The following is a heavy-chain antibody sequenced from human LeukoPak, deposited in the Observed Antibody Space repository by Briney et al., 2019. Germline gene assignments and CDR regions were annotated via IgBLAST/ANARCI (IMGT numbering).Heavy chain of an antibody. V-gene: IGHV1-2*02. CDR2: INPNSGGT. D-gene: IGHD2-2*01. CDR3: ARVGGYCSSTSCPYYFDY. CDR1: GYTFTGYY. J-gene: IGHJ4*02. Sequence: GASVKVSCKASGYTFTGYYMHWVRQAPGQGLEWMGWINPNSGGTNYAQKFQGRVTMTRDTSINTAYMELSRLRSDDTAVYYCARVGGYCSSTSCPYYFDYWGQGTLVTVSS.